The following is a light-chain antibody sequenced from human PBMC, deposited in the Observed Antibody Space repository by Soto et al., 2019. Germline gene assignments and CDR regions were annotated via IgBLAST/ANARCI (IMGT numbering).Light chain of an antibody. CDR1: SSDVGSYNY. CDR3: CSYAGAYIYV. J-gene: IGLJ1*01. CDR2: DVT. V-gene: IGLV2-11*01. Sequence: QSVLTQVGSGSGSRGQSVNIYSTGTSSDVGSYNYVSWYQQHPGKAPKLMIYDVTQRPSGVSDRFSGSKSVNTASLTISGLQADDEADYYYCSYAGAYIYVCGSGTKVTVL.